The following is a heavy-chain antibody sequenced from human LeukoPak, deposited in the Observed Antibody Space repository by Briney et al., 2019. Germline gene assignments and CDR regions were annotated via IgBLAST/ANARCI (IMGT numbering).Heavy chain of an antibody. CDR2: IYYSGST. Sequence: PSETLSLTCTVSGGSISNKYWSWIRQPPGKGLEWIGYIYYSGSTNYNPSLKSRVTISVDTSKNQFSLKLSSVAAADTAVYYCARSAAGWDYSYYMDVWGKGTTVTVSS. D-gene: IGHD6-13*01. J-gene: IGHJ6*03. V-gene: IGHV4-59*01. CDR1: GGSISNKY. CDR3: ARSAAGWDYSYYMDV.